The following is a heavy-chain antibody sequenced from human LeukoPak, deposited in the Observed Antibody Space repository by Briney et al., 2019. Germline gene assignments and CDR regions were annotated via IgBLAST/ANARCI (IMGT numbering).Heavy chain of an antibody. J-gene: IGHJ6*03. Sequence: SVKVSCKASGGTFSSYAISWVRQAPGQGLEWMGGIIPIFGTANYAQKFQGRVTITADKSTSTAYMELSSLRSEDTAVYYCARFPHYYYYMDVWGKGTTVTVSS. V-gene: IGHV1-69*06. CDR3: ARFPHYYYYMDV. CDR1: GGTFSSYA. CDR2: IIPIFGTA.